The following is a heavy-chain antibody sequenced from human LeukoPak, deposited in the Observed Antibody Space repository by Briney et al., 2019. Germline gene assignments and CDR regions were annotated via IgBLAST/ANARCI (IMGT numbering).Heavy chain of an antibody. D-gene: IGHD6-19*01. J-gene: IGHJ4*02. CDR3: AGGDSSGWYFDY. CDR1: GFTFEEHG. CDR2: INWNGGST. Sequence: PGGSLRLSCAASGFTFEEHGMSWVRQAPGKGLEWVSGINWNGGSTGYAEPAKGRFTISRDNAKNSLYLQMNSLRAEDTALYYCAGGDSSGWYFDYWGQGILVTVSS. V-gene: IGHV3-20*04.